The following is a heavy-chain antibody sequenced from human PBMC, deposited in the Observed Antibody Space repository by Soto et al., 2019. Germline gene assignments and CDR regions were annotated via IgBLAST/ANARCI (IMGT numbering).Heavy chain of an antibody. D-gene: IGHD1-26*01. V-gene: IGHV3-48*01. CDR3: AREEGLLNWCDP. CDR1: GFTFSSYS. J-gene: IGHJ5*02. CDR2: ISSISSTI. Sequence: EVPLVESGGGLVQAGGPRGLPFEASGFTFSSYSMNWVRQAPGKGLGGVSYISSISSTIYYADSVKGRFTISRDNAKNSLYLQMTSLRAEDTAVYYCAREEGLLNWCDPWGQGTLVTVSS.